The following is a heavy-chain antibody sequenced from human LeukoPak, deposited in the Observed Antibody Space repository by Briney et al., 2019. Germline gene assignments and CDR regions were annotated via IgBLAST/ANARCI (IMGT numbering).Heavy chain of an antibody. D-gene: IGHD2-2*01. V-gene: IGHV3-23*01. CDR2: ISGSGDST. CDR3: ARLSCGTTACYPLDY. Sequence: GGSLRLSCAASGFTFSSYAMTWVRQAPGRGLEWVSTISGSGDSTSYADSVKGRFTISRDNSKDTLFLQVNSLRAEDAAVYFCARLSCGTTACYPLDYWGQGTLVTVSS. CDR1: GFTFSSYA. J-gene: IGHJ4*02.